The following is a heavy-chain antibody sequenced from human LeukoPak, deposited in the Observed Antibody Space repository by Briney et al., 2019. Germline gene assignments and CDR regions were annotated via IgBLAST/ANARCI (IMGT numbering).Heavy chain of an antibody. CDR3: AKGGKWDVTPFDY. CDR2: ISGSGGST. CDR1: GFTFSSYS. V-gene: IGHV3-23*01. Sequence: GGSLRLSCAASGFTFSSYSMNWVRQAPGKGLEWVSAISGSGGSTYYADSVKGRFTISRDNSKNTLYLQVNSLRAEDTAVYYCAKGGKWDVTPFDYWGQGTLVTVSS. D-gene: IGHD1-26*01. J-gene: IGHJ4*02.